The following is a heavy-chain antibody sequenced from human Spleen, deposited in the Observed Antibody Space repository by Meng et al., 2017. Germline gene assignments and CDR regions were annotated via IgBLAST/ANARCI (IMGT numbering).Heavy chain of an antibody. J-gene: IGHJ4*02. CDR3: TALDTAMVTVFDY. D-gene: IGHD5-18*01. Sequence: EVQLVESGGGLVQPGGSLKLSCAASGFTFSGSAMHWVRQASGKGLEWVGRIRSKANSYATAYAASVKGRFTISRDDSKNTAYLQMNSLKTEDTAVYYCTALDTAMVTVFDYWGQGTLVTVSS. V-gene: IGHV3-73*01. CDR2: IRSKANSYAT. CDR1: GFTFSGSA.